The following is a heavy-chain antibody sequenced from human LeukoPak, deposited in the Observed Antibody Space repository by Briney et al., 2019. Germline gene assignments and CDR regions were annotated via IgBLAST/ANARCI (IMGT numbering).Heavy chain of an antibody. Sequence: GGSLRLSCAASGFTFSSYWMHWVRQAPEKGRVWVSRINSDGSSTSYADSVKGRFTLSRDSAKNTLYLQMNSLGAEDTAVYYCATIAARPPTSDYWGQGTLVTVSS. J-gene: IGHJ4*02. CDR3: ATIAARPPTSDY. CDR2: INSDGSST. CDR1: GFTFSSYW. D-gene: IGHD6-6*01. V-gene: IGHV3-74*01.